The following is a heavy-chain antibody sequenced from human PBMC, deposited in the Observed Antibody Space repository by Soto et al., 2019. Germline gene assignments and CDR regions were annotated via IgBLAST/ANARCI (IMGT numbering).Heavy chain of an antibody. CDR2: IYYSGST. D-gene: IGHD4-17*01. CDR3: AASHDYGDYRKGNYFDY. V-gene: IGHV4-30-4*01. J-gene: IGHJ4*02. CDR1: GGSISSGDYY. Sequence: SETLSLTCTVSGGSISSGDYYWSWIRQPPGKGLEWIGYIYYSGSTYYNPSLKSRVTISVDTSKNQFSLKLSSVTAADTAVYYCAASHDYGDYRKGNYFDYWGQGTLVTVSS.